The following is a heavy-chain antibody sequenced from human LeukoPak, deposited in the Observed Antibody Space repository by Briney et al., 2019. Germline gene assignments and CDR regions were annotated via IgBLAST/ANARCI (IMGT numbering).Heavy chain of an antibody. CDR3: AKESGYSYGPYYYYYMDV. CDR1: GFTFSSYG. V-gene: IGHV3-33*06. D-gene: IGHD5-18*01. Sequence: GGSPRLSCAASGFTFSSYGMHWVRQAPGKGLEWVAVIWYDGSNKYYADSVKGRFTISRDNSKNTLYLQMNSLRAEDTAVYYCAKESGYSYGPYYYYYMDVWGKGTTVTVSS. J-gene: IGHJ6*03. CDR2: IWYDGSNK.